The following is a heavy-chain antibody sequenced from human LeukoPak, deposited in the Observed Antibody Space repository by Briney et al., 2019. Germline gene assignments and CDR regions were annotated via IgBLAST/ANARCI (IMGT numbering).Heavy chain of an antibody. CDR3: ARGSIVGATFDYFDY. D-gene: IGHD1-26*01. V-gene: IGHV1-2*02. Sequence: ASVKVSCKASGYTFTGYYIHWVRQAPGQGLEWMGWINPNSGGANYAQKFQGRVTMTRDTSISTAYMDLSRLRSDDTAVYYCARGSIVGATFDYFDYWGQGTLVTVSS. J-gene: IGHJ4*02. CDR2: INPNSGGA. CDR1: GYTFTGYY.